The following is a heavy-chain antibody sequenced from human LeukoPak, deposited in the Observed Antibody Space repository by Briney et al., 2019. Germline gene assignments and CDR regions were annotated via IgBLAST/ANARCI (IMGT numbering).Heavy chain of an antibody. CDR1: GGSFSGYY. Sequence: SETLSLICAVYGGSFSGYYWSWIRQPPGKGLEWIGEINHSGSTNYNPSLKSRVTISVDTSKNQFSLKLSSVTAADTAVYYCARGVPPDNTNYYDSSGSFDYWGQGTLVTVSS. V-gene: IGHV4-34*01. D-gene: IGHD3-22*01. CDR3: ARGVPPDNTNYYDSSGSFDY. J-gene: IGHJ4*02. CDR2: INHSGST.